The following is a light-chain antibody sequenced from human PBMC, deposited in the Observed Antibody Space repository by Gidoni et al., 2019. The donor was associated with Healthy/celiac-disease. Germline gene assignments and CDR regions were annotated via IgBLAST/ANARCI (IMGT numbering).Light chain of an antibody. CDR2: AAS. Sequence: DIQLTQSPSFLSASVGDRVTITCRASQGISSYLAWYQQKPGKAPKLLIYAASTLQSGVPSRFSGSGSGTEFPLTISSLQPEDFATYYCHAGSFGGGTKVEI. CDR3: HAGS. J-gene: IGKJ4*01. CDR1: QGISSY. V-gene: IGKV1-9*01.